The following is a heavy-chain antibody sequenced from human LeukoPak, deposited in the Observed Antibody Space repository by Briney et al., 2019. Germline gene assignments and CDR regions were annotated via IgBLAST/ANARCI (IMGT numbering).Heavy chain of an antibody. J-gene: IGHJ4*02. D-gene: IGHD4-11*01. V-gene: IGHV3-74*01. CDR3: AKGSHTVRPYYFDY. CDR1: GFTFSSYW. Sequence: PGGSLRLSCAASGFTFSSYWMQWVRQAPGKGLVWVSRINTDGSITGYADAVKGRFTISRDNAKNTLYLQMNSLRAEDTAVYYCAKGSHTVRPYYFDYWGQGTLVTVSS. CDR2: INTDGSIT.